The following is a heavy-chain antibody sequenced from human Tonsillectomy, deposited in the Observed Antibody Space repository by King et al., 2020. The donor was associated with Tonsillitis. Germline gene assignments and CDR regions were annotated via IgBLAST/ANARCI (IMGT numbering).Heavy chain of an antibody. J-gene: IGHJ4*02. D-gene: IGHD5-12*01. CDR2: IRYDGSNK. V-gene: IGHV3-30*02. CDR3: AKGMNIQWLSVDFDY. Sequence: VQLVESGGGVVQPGGSLRLSCAASGFTFSSYGMHWVRQAPGKGLEWVAFIRYDGSNKYYADSVKGRFTISRDNSKNTLYLQMNSLRAEDTAVYYCAKGMNIQWLSVDFDYWGQGTLVTVSS. CDR1: GFTFSSYG.